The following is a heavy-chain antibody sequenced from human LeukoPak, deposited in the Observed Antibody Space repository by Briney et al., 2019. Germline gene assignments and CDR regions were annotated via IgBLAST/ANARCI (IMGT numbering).Heavy chain of an antibody. CDR1: GYTFTYYA. V-gene: IGHV1-2*02. Sequence: ASVKVSCKASGYTFTYYAMHWVRQAPGQGLQWMGWITPGGGTNYPQKFQGRVAITWDTSITTAYMDLSRLTSDDTAVYYCARDLLATISYYFDYWGQGTLVSVSS. D-gene: IGHD2/OR15-2a*01. J-gene: IGHJ4*02. CDR2: ITPGGGT. CDR3: ARDLLATISYYFDY.